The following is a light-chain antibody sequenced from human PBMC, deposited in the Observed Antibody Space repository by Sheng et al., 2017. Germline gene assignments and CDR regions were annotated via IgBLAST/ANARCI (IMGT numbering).Light chain of an antibody. CDR2: KAS. Sequence: DIQMTQSPSSLSASVGDRVTITCRASQGISNYLAWYQQKPGKVPKLLIYKASSLESGVPSRFSGSGSGTEFTLTISSLQPDDFATYYCQQYNSYSTWTFGQGTKVEIK. CDR3: QQYNSYSTWT. CDR1: QGISNY. J-gene: IGKJ1*01. V-gene: IGKV1-5*03.